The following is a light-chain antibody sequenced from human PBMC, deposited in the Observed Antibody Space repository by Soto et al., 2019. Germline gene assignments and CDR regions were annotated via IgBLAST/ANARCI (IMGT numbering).Light chain of an antibody. Sequence: QSVLTQPPSASGTPGQKVTISCSGSSSNIGPNAVNWYQQLPGTAPKLLLYNNNQPPSGVSDRFSGSKSGTSASLAISGLQSDDEADYHCAAWDDSLNGLVFGTGTKLTVL. CDR3: AAWDDSLNGLV. V-gene: IGLV1-44*01. CDR2: NNN. J-gene: IGLJ1*01. CDR1: SSNIGPNA.